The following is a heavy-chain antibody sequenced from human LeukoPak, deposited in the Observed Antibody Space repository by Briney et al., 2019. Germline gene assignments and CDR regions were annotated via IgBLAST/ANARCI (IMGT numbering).Heavy chain of an antibody. V-gene: IGHV3-23*01. CDR1: GFTFSSYA. Sequence: HTGGSLRLSCAASGFTFSSYAMSWVRQAPGKGLEWVSAISGSGGSTYYADSVKGRFTISRDNPKNTLYLQMNSLRAEDTAVYYCATHGGESRDYFDYWGQGTLVTVSS. J-gene: IGHJ4*02. CDR2: ISGSGGST. CDR3: ATHGGESRDYFDY. D-gene: IGHD3-16*01.